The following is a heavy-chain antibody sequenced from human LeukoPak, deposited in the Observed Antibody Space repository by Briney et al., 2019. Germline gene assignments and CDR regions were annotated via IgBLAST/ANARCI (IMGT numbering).Heavy chain of an antibody. CDR2: IRCDGSNQ. D-gene: IGHD2-15*01. Sequence: PAGSLRLSRAASGFTFSDYPMNWLRQAPGKGREGGAFIRCDGSNQYYADTVKGRFTISRDNYKNTLYLQMNCLRAEDTAVYYCAREGAALDYWGQGTLVTVSS. CDR3: AREGAALDY. V-gene: IGHV3-30*02. CDR1: GFTFSDYP. J-gene: IGHJ4*02.